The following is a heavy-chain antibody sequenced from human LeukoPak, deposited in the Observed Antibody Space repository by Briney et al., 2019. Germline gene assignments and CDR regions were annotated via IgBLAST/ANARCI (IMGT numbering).Heavy chain of an antibody. CDR3: ARLGIITAAGSNDY. CDR1: EFTFNDYY. CDR2: ISYSGDTI. V-gene: IGHV3-11*01. D-gene: IGHD6-13*01. Sequence: GGSLRLSCAASEFTFNDYYMSWIRQAPGKGLEWVSYISYSGDTIYYADSVKGRFTVSRDNAKNSLYLQMNSLRAEDTAVYYCARLGIITAAGSNDYWGQGTLVTVSS. J-gene: IGHJ4*02.